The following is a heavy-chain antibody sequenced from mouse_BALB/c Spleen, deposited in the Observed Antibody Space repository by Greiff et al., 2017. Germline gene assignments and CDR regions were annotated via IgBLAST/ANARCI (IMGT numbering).Heavy chain of an antibody. CDR1: GYTFSSYW. V-gene: IGHV1-9*01. J-gene: IGHJ2*01. Sequence: QVQLQQSGAELMKPGASVKISCKATGYTFSSYWIEWVKQRPGHGLEWIGEILPGSGSTNYNEKFKGKATFTADTSSNTAYMQLSSLTSEDSAVYYCARGGSRLLGHFDYWGQGTTLTVSS. D-gene: IGHD4-1*01. CDR2: ILPGSGST. CDR3: ARGGSRLLGHFDY.